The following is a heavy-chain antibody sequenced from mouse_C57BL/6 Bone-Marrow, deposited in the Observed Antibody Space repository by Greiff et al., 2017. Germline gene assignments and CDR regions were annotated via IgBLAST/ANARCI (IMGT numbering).Heavy chain of an antibody. J-gene: IGHJ4*01. V-gene: IGHV7-3*01. CDR1: GFTFTDYY. Sequence: EVKLVESGGGLVQPGGSLSLSCAASGFTFTDYYMSWVRQPPGKALEWLGFIRNKANGYTTEYSASVKGRFTISRDNSQSILYLQMNALRAEDSATYYCARSYSDYYAMDYWGQGTSVTVSS. CDR3: ARSYSDYYAMDY. D-gene: IGHD2-12*01. CDR2: IRNKANGYTT.